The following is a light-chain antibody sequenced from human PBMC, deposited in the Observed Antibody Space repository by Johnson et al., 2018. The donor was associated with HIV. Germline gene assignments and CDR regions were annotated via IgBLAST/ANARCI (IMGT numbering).Light chain of an antibody. CDR1: SSNIENDY. CDR2: DNN. J-gene: IGLJ1*01. V-gene: IGLV1-51*01. CDR3: GAWDSTLNAYV. Sequence: QSVLTQPPSVSAAPGEKVNISCYGSSSNIENDYVSWYQQLPGTAPKLLIYDNNKRPSGIPDRFSGSKYGTSATLGITGLQTGDEGDYFCGAWDSTLNAYVFGTGTKVTVL.